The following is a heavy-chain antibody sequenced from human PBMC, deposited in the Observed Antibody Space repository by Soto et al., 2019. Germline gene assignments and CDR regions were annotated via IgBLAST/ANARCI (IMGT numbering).Heavy chain of an antibody. Sequence: ASVKFSCKASGYTFTNYDINWVRQATGQGLEWMGWMNPGSGNTGYAHKFQGRVTMTRNISISTAYMELRGLGSDDTAMYYCARMAASGSLNWFDPWGQGTLVTVSS. CDR2: MNPGSGNT. V-gene: IGHV1-8*01. CDR1: GYTFTNYD. D-gene: IGHD3-10*01. J-gene: IGHJ5*02. CDR3: ARMAASGSLNWFDP.